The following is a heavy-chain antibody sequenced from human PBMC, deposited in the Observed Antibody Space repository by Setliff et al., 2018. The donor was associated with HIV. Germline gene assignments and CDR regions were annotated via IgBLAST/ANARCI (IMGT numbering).Heavy chain of an antibody. Sequence: ASVKVSCKASGYTFSSYDINWVRQATGQGLEWMGWMNPKSGHTGYAQKFQGRVTMTRNTSISTAYMELSSLRSEDTAVYYCARFPVLGGMDVWGQGTTVTVSS. CDR2: MNPKSGHT. V-gene: IGHV1-8*02. D-gene: IGHD1-20*01. CDR3: ARFPVLGGMDV. CDR1: GYTFSSYD. J-gene: IGHJ6*02.